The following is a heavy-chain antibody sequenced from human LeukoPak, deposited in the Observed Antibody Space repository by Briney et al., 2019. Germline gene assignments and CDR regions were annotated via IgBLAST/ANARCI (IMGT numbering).Heavy chain of an antibody. V-gene: IGHV3-23*01. D-gene: IGHD3-22*01. J-gene: IGHJ4*02. CDR3: AKVGAMIVVVNVDY. CDR1: GFTFSSYA. Sequence: GGSLRLSCAASGFTFSSYAMSWVRQAPGKGLEWVSAISGSGGNTYYADSVKGRFTISRDNSKNTLYLQMNSLRAEDTAVYYCAKVGAMIVVVNVDYWGQGTLVTVSS. CDR2: ISGSGGNT.